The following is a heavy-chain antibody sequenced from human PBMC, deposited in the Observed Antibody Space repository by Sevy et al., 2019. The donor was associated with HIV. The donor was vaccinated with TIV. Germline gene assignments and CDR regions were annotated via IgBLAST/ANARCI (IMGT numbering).Heavy chain of an antibody. Sequence: GGSLRLSCAASGFTVSSNYMSWVRQAPGKGLEWVSVIYSGGSTYYADSVKGRFTISRDNSKNTLYLQMNSLRAEDTAVYYCARDRQDRYYYYGMDVWGHGTTVTVSS. CDR2: IYSGGST. J-gene: IGHJ6*02. D-gene: IGHD6-6*01. V-gene: IGHV3-53*01. CDR1: GFTVSSNY. CDR3: ARDRQDRYYYYGMDV.